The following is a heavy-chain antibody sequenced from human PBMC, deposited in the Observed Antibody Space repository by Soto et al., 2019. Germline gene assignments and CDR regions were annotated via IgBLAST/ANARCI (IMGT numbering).Heavy chain of an antibody. CDR1: GFIFSDFG. Sequence: EVQLVESGGGLVQPGGSLRLSCATSGFIFSDFGMNWVRQAPGKGPEWVSYIGSSSGDVYYADPVRGRFTISRDNAKNSLYLQMNSLRDEDTALYYCARAALHGYDCWGQGTLVTVSS. D-gene: IGHD3-22*01. V-gene: IGHV3-48*02. CDR2: IGSSSGDV. CDR3: ARAALHGYDC. J-gene: IGHJ4*02.